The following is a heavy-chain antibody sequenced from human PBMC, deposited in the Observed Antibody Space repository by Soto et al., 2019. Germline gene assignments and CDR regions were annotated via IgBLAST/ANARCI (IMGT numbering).Heavy chain of an antibody. V-gene: IGHV3-23*01. J-gene: IGHJ3*02. D-gene: IGHD3-10*01. CDR2: ISGSGGST. CDR1: GFTFSSYA. Sequence: GGSLRLSCAASGFTFSSYAMSWVRQAPGKGLEWVSAISGSGGSTYYADSVKGRFTISRDNSKNTLYLQMNSLRAEDTAIYYCAKGRRGEVDAFDIWGQGTMVTVSS. CDR3: AKGRRGEVDAFDI.